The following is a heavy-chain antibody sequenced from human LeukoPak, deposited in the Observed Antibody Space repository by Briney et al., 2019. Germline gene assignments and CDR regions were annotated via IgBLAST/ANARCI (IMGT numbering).Heavy chain of an antibody. Sequence: SETLSLTCGVYGGSFSGYHWTWIRLRPGKGLDWIGDIDHSGSAHYNPSLKSRVTISIDTSNKQFSLNLHSATAADTAVYYCARGFPTSSRWFDPWGQGTLVTVSS. CDR2: IDHSGSA. CDR3: ARGFPTSSRWFDP. D-gene: IGHD6-6*01. V-gene: IGHV4-34*01. CDR1: GGSFSGYH. J-gene: IGHJ5*02.